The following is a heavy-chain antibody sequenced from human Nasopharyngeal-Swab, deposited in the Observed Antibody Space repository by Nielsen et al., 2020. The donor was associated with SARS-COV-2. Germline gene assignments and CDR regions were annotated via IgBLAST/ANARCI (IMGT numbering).Heavy chain of an antibody. CDR1: GGSVSSGSYY. J-gene: IGHJ6*02. CDR3: ARLVGATDYYYYGMDV. D-gene: IGHD1-26*01. Sequence: SETLSLTCTVSGGSVSSGSYYWSWIRQPPGKGLEWIGYIYYSGGTNYNPSLKSRVTISVDTSKNQFSLKLSSVTAADTAVYYCARLVGATDYYYYGMDVWGQGTTVTVSS. CDR2: IYYSGGT. V-gene: IGHV4-61*01.